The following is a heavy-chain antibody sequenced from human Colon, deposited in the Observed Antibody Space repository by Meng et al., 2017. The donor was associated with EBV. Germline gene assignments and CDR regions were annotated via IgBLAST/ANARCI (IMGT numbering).Heavy chain of an antibody. Sequence: QVQQQVVGLGLVVPSQAPPLTSTGAGGSMSSGNYYGSWIRQPPGKGLEWIGYIHHSGSAYYNPSLKSRVSISVDTSKNQFSLNLNSMTAADTAVYYCASFDHIPRRNYFDYWGQGTLVTVSS. J-gene: IGHJ4*02. CDR2: IHHSGSA. D-gene: IGHD2-21*01. CDR1: GGSMSSGNYY. V-gene: IGHV4-30-4*01. CDR3: ASFDHIPRRNYFDY.